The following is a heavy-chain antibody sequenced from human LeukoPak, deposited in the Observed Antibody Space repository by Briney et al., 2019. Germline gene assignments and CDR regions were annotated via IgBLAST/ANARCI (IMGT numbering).Heavy chain of an antibody. Sequence: SQTLSLTCTVSGGSISSGSYYWSWIRQPAGKGLEWIGRIYTSGSTNYNPSLKSRVTISVDTSKNQFSLKLSSVTAADTAVYYCARARCSSTSCYHFDYWGQGTLVTVSS. V-gene: IGHV4-61*02. D-gene: IGHD2-2*01. CDR2: IYTSGST. J-gene: IGHJ4*02. CDR1: GGSISSGSYY. CDR3: ARARCSSTSCYHFDY.